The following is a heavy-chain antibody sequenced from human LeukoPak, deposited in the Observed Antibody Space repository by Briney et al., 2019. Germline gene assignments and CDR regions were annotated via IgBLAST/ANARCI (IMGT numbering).Heavy chain of an antibody. CDR3: ARVAGWRWFDP. CDR2: TNRRGDIT. D-gene: IGHD6-19*01. Sequence: GGSLRLSCAASGYTFGDYGMSWVRQVPGKGLEWVSGTNRRGDITGYADFVKGRFTISRDNSKNTVYLQMNNMRVDDTAVYYCARVAGWRWFDPWGQGTLVTVSS. V-gene: IGHV3-20*04. CDR1: GYTFGDYG. J-gene: IGHJ5*02.